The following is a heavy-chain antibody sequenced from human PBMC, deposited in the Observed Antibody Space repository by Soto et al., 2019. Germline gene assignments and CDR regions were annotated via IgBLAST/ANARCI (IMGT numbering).Heavy chain of an antibody. CDR3: AYTNCNCQVY. D-gene: IGHD1-1*01. CDR1: GFSLSTNGVG. V-gene: IGHV2-5*02. CDR2: IYWDDDK. J-gene: IGHJ4*02. Sequence: QITLKESGPTLVKPTQTLTLTCTFSGFSLSTNGVGVGWIRQPPGKALEWLALIYWDDDKRYSPSLKSRLTITKDTAKDQVVLTMTNVDPVDTAPYYCAYTNCNCQVYGGQGALVTVSS.